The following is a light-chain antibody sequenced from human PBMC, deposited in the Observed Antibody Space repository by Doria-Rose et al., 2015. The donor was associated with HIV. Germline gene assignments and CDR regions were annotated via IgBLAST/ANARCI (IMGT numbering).Light chain of an antibody. CDR2: DGS. CDR3: HQYGTSWT. Sequence: EIVLTQSPGTLSLSPGERATLSCRASQSFSSTYLAWYQQKPGQAPSLLIYDGSTRATGIPGRFSDSGSGTDFTLTINRLEPEDFALYYCHQYGTSWTFGQGTKVEI. CDR1: QSFSSTY. J-gene: IGKJ1*01. V-gene: IGKV3-20*01.